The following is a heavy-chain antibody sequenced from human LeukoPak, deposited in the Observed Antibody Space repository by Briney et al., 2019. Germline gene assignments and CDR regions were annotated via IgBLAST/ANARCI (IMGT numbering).Heavy chain of an antibody. CDR2: INSDGSST. CDR1: GFTFSSYW. V-gene: IGHV3-74*01. CDR3: ARDGGYYLYYFDY. Sequence: GGSLRLSCAASGFTFSSYWMHWVRQAPGKGLVWVSRINSDGSSTGYADSVKGRFTISRDNAKNTLYLQMNSLRAEDTAVYYCARDGGYYLYYFDYWGQGTLVTVSS. D-gene: IGHD3-22*01. J-gene: IGHJ4*02.